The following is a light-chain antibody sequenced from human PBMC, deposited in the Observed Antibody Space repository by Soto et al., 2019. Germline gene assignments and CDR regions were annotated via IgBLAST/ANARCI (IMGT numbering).Light chain of an antibody. Sequence: QSALTQPASVSASPGQSITISCTGTSSDIGAYNYVSWYQQHPGKAPKLIIYEVSNRPSGISDRFSGSKSGNAASLTISGLQAADEADYFCSSYTTTTPLWVFGGGTKLTVL. J-gene: IGLJ3*02. CDR3: SSYTTTTPLWV. CDR1: SSDIGAYNY. V-gene: IGLV2-14*01. CDR2: EVS.